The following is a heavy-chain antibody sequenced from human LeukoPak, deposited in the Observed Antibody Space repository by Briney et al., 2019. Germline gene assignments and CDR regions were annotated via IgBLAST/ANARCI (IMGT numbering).Heavy chain of an antibody. V-gene: IGHV1-69*05. CDR3: ARDSSGVTTVTTYAFDI. J-gene: IGHJ3*02. D-gene: IGHD4-11*01. Sequence: SVKVSCKASGYTFTSYAISWVRQAPGQGLEWMGGIIPIFGTANYAQKFQGRVTITTDESTSTAYMELSSLRSEDTAVYYCARDSSGVTTVTTYAFDIWGQGTMVTVSS. CDR1: GYTFTSYA. CDR2: IIPIFGTA.